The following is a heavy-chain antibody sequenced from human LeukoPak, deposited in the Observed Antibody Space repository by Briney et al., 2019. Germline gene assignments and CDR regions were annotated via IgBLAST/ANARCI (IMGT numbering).Heavy chain of an antibody. J-gene: IGHJ4*02. CDR1: GFTFSGYA. D-gene: IGHD3-10*01. CDR3: AKGRELFRRDTYFNF. Sequence: PGGSLRLSCAASGFTFSGYAMSWVRQAPGKGLEWVSVISGSGGSTYYADSVKGRFTISRDNSKSTLYLQMNSLRAGDTAVYYCAKGRELFRRDTYFNFWGQETLVTVSS. CDR2: ISGSGGST. V-gene: IGHV3-23*01.